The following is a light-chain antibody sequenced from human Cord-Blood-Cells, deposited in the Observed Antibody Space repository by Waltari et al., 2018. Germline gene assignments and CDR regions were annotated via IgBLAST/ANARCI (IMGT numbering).Light chain of an antibody. J-gene: IGKJ1*01. Sequence: IQVTPSPSSLSVSVGERVTLPCRARQSISSYLNWYQQKPGKAPKLLIYAASSLQSGVPSRFSGSGSGTDFTLTISSLQPEDFATYYCQQSYSTPPWTFGQGTKVEIK. CDR1: QSISSY. V-gene: IGKV1-39*01. CDR2: AAS. CDR3: QQSYSTPPWT.